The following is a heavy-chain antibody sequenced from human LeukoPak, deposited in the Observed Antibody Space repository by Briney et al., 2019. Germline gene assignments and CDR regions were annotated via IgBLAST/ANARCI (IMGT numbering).Heavy chain of an antibody. V-gene: IGHV4-38-2*02. Sequence: PSETLSLTCTVSGYSISSGYSWGWIRQPPGKGLEWIGTIYHSGGTYYSPSLKSRVTISVDTSKNQFSLKLSSVTAADTAVYYCARHGGDSSGWYTEPSSVDYWGQGTLVTVSS. CDR3: ARHGGDSSGWYTEPSSVDY. CDR2: IYHSGGT. J-gene: IGHJ4*02. D-gene: IGHD6-19*01. CDR1: GYSISSGYS.